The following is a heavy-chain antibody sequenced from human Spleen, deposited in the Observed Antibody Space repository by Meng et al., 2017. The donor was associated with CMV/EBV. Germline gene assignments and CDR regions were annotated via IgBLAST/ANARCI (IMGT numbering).Heavy chain of an antibody. D-gene: IGHD2-15*01. J-gene: IGHJ3*02. V-gene: IGHV3-21*04. CDR2: INERSSSI. CDR3: ARDCPGCCHAFDI. CDR1: GFTFSIYR. Sequence: GGSLRLSCAASGFTFSIYRMNWVRQAPGKGLEWVSSINERSSSIDYADSIKGRFTISRDNTKNSLYLQMNSLRDDDTAVYYCARDCPGCCHAFDIWGQGTLVTVSS.